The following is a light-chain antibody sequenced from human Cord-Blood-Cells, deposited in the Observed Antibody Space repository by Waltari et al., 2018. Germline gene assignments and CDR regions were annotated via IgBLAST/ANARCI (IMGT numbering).Light chain of an antibody. CDR1: SSDVGGYNY. Sequence: QSALTQPRPVSGSPGQSVPLSCTGTSSDVGGYNYVSWYQQHPGKAPKLMIYDVSKRPSGVPDRFSGSKSGNTASLTISGLQAEDEADYYCCSYAGSSLYVFGTGTKVTVL. V-gene: IGLV2-11*01. J-gene: IGLJ1*01. CDR3: CSYAGSSLYV. CDR2: DVS.